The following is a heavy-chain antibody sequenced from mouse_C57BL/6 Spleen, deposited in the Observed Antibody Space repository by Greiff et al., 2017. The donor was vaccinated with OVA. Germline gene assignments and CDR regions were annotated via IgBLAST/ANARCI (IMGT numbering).Heavy chain of an antibody. D-gene: IGHD4-1*01. CDR1: GYAFSSSW. J-gene: IGHJ2*01. V-gene: IGHV1-82*01. CDR3: ARSKTGTGFDY. Sequence: QVQLKESGPELVKPGASVKISCKASGYAFSSSWMNWVKQRPGKGLEWIGRIYPGDGDTNYNGKFKGKATLTADKSSSTAYMQLSSLTSEDSAVYFCARSKTGTGFDYWGQGTTLTVSS. CDR2: IYPGDGDT.